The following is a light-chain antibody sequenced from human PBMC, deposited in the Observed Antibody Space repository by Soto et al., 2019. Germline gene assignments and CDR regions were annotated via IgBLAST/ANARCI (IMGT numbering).Light chain of an antibody. CDR2: SAS. J-gene: IGKJ4*01. Sequence: DIQLTQSASVLSGAVRDTFAITGRSSQALSNYLSCYQQKPGKAPDLLIYSASTLQSGVPSRFSGSGSETEFSLTIRALQPEDFATYYCQQLSRYPLTFGGGTKVDIK. CDR3: QQLSRYPLT. V-gene: IGKV1-9*01. CDR1: QALSNY.